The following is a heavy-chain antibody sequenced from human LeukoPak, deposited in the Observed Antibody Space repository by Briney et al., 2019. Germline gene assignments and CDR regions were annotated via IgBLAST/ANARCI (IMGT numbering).Heavy chain of an antibody. CDR2: INHSGST. CDR3: ARSTVTTPWFDP. D-gene: IGHD4-17*01. J-gene: IGHJ5*02. V-gene: IGHV4-34*01. CDR1: GGSFSGYY. Sequence: SETLSLTCAVYGGSFSGYYWSWIRQSPGKGLEWIGEINHSGSTNYDPSLKSRVTISVGTSKNQFSLKLSSVTAADTAVYYCARSTVTTPWFDPWGQGTLVTVSS.